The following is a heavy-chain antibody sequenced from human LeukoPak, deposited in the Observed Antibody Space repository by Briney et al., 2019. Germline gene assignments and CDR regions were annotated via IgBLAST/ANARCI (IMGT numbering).Heavy chain of an antibody. J-gene: IGHJ3*02. CDR3: ARNNDAFDI. Sequence: SDTLSLTCTVSGYSISSGYYWGWLRQPPGKGLEWIGSIYHSGSTYYNPSLKSRVTISVDTSKNQFSLKLSSVTAADTAVYYCARNNDAFDIWGQGTMVTVSS. CDR2: IYHSGST. CDR1: GYSISSGYY. V-gene: IGHV4-38-2*02. D-gene: IGHD2/OR15-2a*01.